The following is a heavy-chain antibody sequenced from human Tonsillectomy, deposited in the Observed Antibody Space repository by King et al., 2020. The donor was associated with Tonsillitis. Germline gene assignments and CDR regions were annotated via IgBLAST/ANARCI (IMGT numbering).Heavy chain of an antibody. CDR2: IYYSGST. Sequence: VQLQESGPGLVKPSETLSLTCTVSGGSISSYYWSWIRQPPGKELEWIGYIYYSGSTNYNPSLKSRVTISVDTSKNQFSLKLSSVTAADTAVYYCARVPGNPYYFDYWGQGTLVTVSS. V-gene: IGHV4-59*01. CDR1: GGSISSYY. J-gene: IGHJ4*02. D-gene: IGHD4-23*01. CDR3: ARVPGNPYYFDY.